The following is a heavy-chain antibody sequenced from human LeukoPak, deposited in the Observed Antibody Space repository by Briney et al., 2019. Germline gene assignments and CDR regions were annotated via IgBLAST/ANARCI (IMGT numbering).Heavy chain of an antibody. V-gene: IGHV1-24*01. D-gene: IGHD3-10*01. CDR2: IRPETGEP. J-gene: IGHJ4*02. CDR1: GFGLSVLS. CDR3: STDSGRSYFYFDF. Sequence: ASVKVSCKISGFGLSVLSIHWMRQAPGKGLEWVGGIRPETGEPIFAQKFRGRVTITEDTFTDTGYLELRGLTSEDTAVYCCSTDSGRSYFYFDFWGQGTLVTVSS.